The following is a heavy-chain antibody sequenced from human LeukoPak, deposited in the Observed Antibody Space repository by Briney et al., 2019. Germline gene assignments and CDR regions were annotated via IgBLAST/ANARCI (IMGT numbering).Heavy chain of an antibody. CDR3: ARTDSGFTMVRGVLTYYYYGMDV. D-gene: IGHD3-10*01. CDR1: GFTFSSYW. Sequence: PGGSLRLSCAASGFTFSSYWMSWVRQAPGKGLEWVANIKQDGSEKYYVDSVKGRFTISRDNAKDSLYLQMNSLRAEDTAVYYCARTDSGFTMVRGVLTYYYYGMDVWGQGTTVTVSS. J-gene: IGHJ6*02. CDR2: IKQDGSEK. V-gene: IGHV3-7*01.